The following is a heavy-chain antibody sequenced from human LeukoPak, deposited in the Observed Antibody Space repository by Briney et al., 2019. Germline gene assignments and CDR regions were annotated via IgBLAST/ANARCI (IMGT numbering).Heavy chain of an antibody. V-gene: IGHV4-39*07. J-gene: IGHJ6*03. CDR1: SASIRSSNYY. CDR2: IYYNGNT. CDR3: ARLTKNDSGTYRFGKKKRGYMDV. D-gene: IGHD3-10*01. Sequence: SSETLSLTCTVSSASIRSSNYYWGWIRQPPGKGLEWIGSIYYNGNTYYNPSLKSRVTISVDTSKNQFSLKLSSVTAADTAVYYCARLTKNDSGTYRFGKKKRGYMDVWGKGTTVTISS.